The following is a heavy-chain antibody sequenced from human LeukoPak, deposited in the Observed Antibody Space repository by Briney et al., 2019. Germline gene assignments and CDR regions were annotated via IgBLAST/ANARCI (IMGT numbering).Heavy chain of an antibody. Sequence: SVKVSCKASGYTFTTYGISWVRQAPGQGLEWMGGIIPIFGPANYAQKFQGRVTITADESTSTVYMELSSLRSEDTAVYYCAVERTTPIAARLFDYWGQGTLVTVSS. CDR2: IIPIFGPA. J-gene: IGHJ4*02. CDR3: AVERTTPIAARLFDY. D-gene: IGHD6-6*01. CDR1: GYTFTTYG. V-gene: IGHV1-69*13.